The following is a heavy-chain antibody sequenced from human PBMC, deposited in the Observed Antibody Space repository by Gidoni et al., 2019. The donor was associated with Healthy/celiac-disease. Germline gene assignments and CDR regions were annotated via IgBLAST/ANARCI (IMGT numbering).Heavy chain of an antibody. D-gene: IGHD2-2*01. CDR1: GFTFSSYG. CDR2: IWYDGSNK. Sequence: QVQLVESGGGVVQPGRSLRLSCAASGFTFSSYGMHWVRQAPGKGLEWVAVIWYDGSNKYYADSVKGRFTISRDNSKNTLYLQMNSLRAEDTAVYYCARSLHCSSTSCYYYYGMDVWGQGTTVTVSS. CDR3: ARSLHCSSTSCYYYYGMDV. V-gene: IGHV3-33*01. J-gene: IGHJ6*02.